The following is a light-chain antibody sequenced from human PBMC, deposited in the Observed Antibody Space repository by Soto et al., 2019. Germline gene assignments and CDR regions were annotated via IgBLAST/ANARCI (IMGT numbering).Light chain of an antibody. V-gene: IGKV3-20*01. CDR1: QRVTSNS. CDR2: DAS. Sequence: EIVLTQSPGTLSLSPGERATLSCRASQRVTSNSLAWYQHKLGQAPRLLIYDASSRATGIPDRFSGSGSGTAFTLTLRRLEPHDFAVYFCQPFGTSPRTFGPGTKVDIK. CDR3: QPFGTSPRT. J-gene: IGKJ3*01.